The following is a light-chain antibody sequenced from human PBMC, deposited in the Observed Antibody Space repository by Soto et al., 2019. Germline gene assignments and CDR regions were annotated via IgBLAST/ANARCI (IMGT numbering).Light chain of an antibody. J-gene: IGKJ5*01. Sequence: DIQMTQSPSSLSASVGDRVTITCQASQDITNYLNWYQQKPGKAPKLLISDASILETGVPSRFSGSGSGTDFTFTISSLQPEDIATYYCQQYDNIRVTFGQGTRLEIK. CDR3: QQYDNIRVT. CDR2: DAS. CDR1: QDITNY. V-gene: IGKV1-33*01.